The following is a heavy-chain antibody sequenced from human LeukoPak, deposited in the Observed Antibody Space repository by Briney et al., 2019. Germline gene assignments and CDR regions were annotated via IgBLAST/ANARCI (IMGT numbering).Heavy chain of an antibody. CDR2: IYNSGST. D-gene: IGHD6-19*01. CDR1: GGSISIYY. J-gene: IGHJ3*02. V-gene: IGHV4-59*01. Sequence: PSETLSLTCSVSGGSISIYYWSWIRQAPGKGLEWIGYIYNSGSTSYNPSLNSRATISVDTSKNQFSLKLSSVTAADTAVYYCARMYSSGWYNAFDIWGQGTMVTVSS. CDR3: ARMYSSGWYNAFDI.